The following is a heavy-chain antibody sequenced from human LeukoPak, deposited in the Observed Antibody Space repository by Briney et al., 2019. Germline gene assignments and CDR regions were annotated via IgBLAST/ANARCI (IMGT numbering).Heavy chain of an antibody. V-gene: IGHV1-46*01. Sequence: ASVKVSCKASGYTFTSYYMHWVRQAPGQGLEWMGIINPSGGSTSYAQKFQGRVTMTRDTSTSSVYMELSSLRSEDTAVYYCARDMAGDYYYYYMDVWGKGTTVTVSS. D-gene: IGHD3-10*01. CDR3: ARDMAGDYYYYYMDV. J-gene: IGHJ6*03. CDR2: INPSGGST. CDR1: GYTFTSYY.